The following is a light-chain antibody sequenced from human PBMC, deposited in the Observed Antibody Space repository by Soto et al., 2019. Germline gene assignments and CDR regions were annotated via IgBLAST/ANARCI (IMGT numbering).Light chain of an antibody. CDR3: EQYGRAKRWT. J-gene: IGKJ1*01. CDR1: QAITATY. V-gene: IGKV3-20*01. Sequence: EVVLTQSPGTLSLSPGERATLSCRASQAITATYLAWYQQTPGQAPRLLIHGASTRATGVPDRFSGGGTGTDLSLNISRLEPEDFAVYYCEQYGRAKRWTFGQGTKIEV. CDR2: GAS.